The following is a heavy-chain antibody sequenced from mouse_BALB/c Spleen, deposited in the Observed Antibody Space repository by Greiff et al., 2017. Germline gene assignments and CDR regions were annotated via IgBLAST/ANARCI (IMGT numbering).Heavy chain of an antibody. J-gene: IGHJ4*01. CDR2: INPSTGYT. V-gene: IGHV1-7*01. CDR1: GYTFTSYW. CDR3: ARGAMDY. Sequence: QVQLQQSGAELAKPGASVKMSCKASGYTFTSYWMHWVKQRPGQGLEWIGYINPSTGYTEYNQKFKDKATLTADKSSSTAYMQLSSLTSEDSAVYYCARGAMDYWGQGTSVIVSS.